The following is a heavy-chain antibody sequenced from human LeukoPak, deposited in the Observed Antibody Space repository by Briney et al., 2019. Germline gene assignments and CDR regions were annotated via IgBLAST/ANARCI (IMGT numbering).Heavy chain of an antibody. J-gene: IGHJ4*02. CDR2: TWFDGSNK. D-gene: IGHD6-19*01. V-gene: IGHV3-30*02. CDR3: AKAGSGWYAPY. CDR1: GFTFSSYG. Sequence: PGGSLRLSCVASGFTFSSYGMHWVRQAPGKGPEWVAVTWFDGSNKYYADSVKGRFTISRDNSKNTVYLQMNSLRAEDTAVYYCAKAGSGWYAPYWGQGTLVTVSS.